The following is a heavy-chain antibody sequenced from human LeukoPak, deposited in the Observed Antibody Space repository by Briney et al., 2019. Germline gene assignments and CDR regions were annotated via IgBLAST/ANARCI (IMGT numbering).Heavy chain of an antibody. CDR1: GFSFSDDW. CDR2: INQDGSKK. J-gene: IGHJ4*02. V-gene: IGHV3-7*01. D-gene: IGHD2-2*01. Sequence: GGSLRLSCAASGFSFSDDWMCWVRQAPGKGPQWVANINQDGSKKYYADSLKGRFTISRDNAKNSLYLQMSSLRAEDTAVYYCARDHAYRADYWGQGTLVAVSS. CDR3: ARDHAYRADY.